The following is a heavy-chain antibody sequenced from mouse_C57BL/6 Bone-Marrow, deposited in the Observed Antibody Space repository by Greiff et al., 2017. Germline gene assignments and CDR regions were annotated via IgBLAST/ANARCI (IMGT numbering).Heavy chain of an antibody. CDR2: INPTNGGT. Sequence: VQLKESGPELVKPGASVKMSCKASGYTFTDYNMHWVKQSPGQSLEWIGYINPTNGGTSYNQKFKGKATLTVNKSSSPAYMQLRSLTSDDSAVYYCAKDYYGSSYYPFDYWGQGTTLTVSS. V-gene: IGHV1-22*01. D-gene: IGHD1-1*01. CDR1: GYTFTDYN. CDR3: AKDYYGSSYYPFDY. J-gene: IGHJ2*01.